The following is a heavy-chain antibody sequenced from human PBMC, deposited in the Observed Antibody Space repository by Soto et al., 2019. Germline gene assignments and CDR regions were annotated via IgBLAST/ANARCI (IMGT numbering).Heavy chain of an antibody. Sequence: ASVKVSCKASGYTFTSYAMHWVRQAPGRRLEWMGWINAGNGNTKYSQKFQGRVTITRDTSASTAYMELSSLRSEDTAVYYCASEYYFDSSGYYYGMDVWGQGTTVTVSS. CDR3: ASEYYFDSSGYYYGMDV. V-gene: IGHV1-3*01. J-gene: IGHJ6*02. CDR1: GYTFTSYA. CDR2: INAGNGNT. D-gene: IGHD3-22*01.